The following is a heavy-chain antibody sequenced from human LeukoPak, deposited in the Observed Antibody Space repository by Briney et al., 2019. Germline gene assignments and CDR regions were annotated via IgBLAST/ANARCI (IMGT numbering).Heavy chain of an antibody. CDR1: GGTFSSYA. CDR3: ASDYYGSGDPYYYYYMDV. J-gene: IGHJ6*03. D-gene: IGHD3-10*01. Sequence: SVKVSCKASGGTFSSYAISGVRQAPGQGLDWMGGIIPSFGTANYAQKFQGRVTISTDESTSTAYMELSSLRSEDTAVYYCASDYYGSGDPYYYYYMDVWGKGTTVTVSS. V-gene: IGHV1-69*05. CDR2: IIPSFGTA.